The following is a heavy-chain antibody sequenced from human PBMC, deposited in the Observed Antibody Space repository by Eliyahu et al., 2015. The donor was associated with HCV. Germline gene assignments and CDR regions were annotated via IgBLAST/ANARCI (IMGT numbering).Heavy chain of an antibody. V-gene: IGHV4-39*01. CDR1: GDXISVDHF. J-gene: IGHJ4*02. CDR3: ARLGLGSSWFY. D-gene: IGHD6-13*01. CDR2: ILYTGNT. Sequence: QLQRQESGPGLVKPSETLSLTCTVSGDXISVDHFWGWXRQPPGKGLEYIGSILYTGNTHYNPALRSRVIISVDTSKNQFSLNLSSVTAADTAVYYCARLGLGSSWFYWGQGTLVTVSS.